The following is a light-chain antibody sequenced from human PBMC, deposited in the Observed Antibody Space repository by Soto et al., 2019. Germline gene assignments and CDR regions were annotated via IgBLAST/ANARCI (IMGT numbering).Light chain of an antibody. CDR3: QTGGSGPVV. Sequence: QSVLTQSPSASASLGASVKLTCTLSSGHSSYAIAWHQQQPEKGPRYLMKLNSDGSHSKGDGIPDRFSGSSSGAERYLSISILQSEEDADYYCQTGGSGPVVFGGGTKLTVL. J-gene: IGLJ2*01. CDR2: LNSDGSH. CDR1: SGHSSYA. V-gene: IGLV4-69*01.